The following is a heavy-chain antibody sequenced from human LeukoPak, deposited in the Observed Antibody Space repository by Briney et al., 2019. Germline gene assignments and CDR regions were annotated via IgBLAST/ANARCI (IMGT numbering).Heavy chain of an antibody. CDR3: AREKLGSGSYFDAFDI. J-gene: IGHJ3*02. CDR1: GGSISSCGYY. V-gene: IGHV4-31*03. D-gene: IGHD3-10*01. CDR2: IDYSGST. Sequence: PSETLSLTCTVSGGSISSCGYYWSWIRQHPGKGLQWFGYIDYSGSTYYNPSLKSRVTISVDTSKNQYSLKLSSVTAADTAVYYCAREKLGSGSYFDAFDIWGQGTMVTVSS.